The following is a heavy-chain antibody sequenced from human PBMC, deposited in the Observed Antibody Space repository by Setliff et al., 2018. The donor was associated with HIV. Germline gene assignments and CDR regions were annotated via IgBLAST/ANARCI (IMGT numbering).Heavy chain of an antibody. V-gene: IGHV3-23*01. Sequence: AGGSLRLSCAASGFTFSFHAMTWVRQAPGKGLEWVSGTNGDGDSTYYADSVKGRFTVSSDNSKNPLYLQMNSLGSDDTAVYYCARDSEYCTSVSCQRFRXFDMWGQGTMVTVSS. J-gene: IGHJ3*02. D-gene: IGHD2-2*01. CDR2: TNGDGDST. CDR1: GFTFSFHA. CDR3: ARDSEYCTSVSCQRFRXFDM.